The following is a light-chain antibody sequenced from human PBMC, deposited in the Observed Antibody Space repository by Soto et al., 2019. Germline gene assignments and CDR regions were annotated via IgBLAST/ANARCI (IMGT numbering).Light chain of an antibody. CDR3: AAWDDTSSFV. J-gene: IGLJ1*01. Sequence: QSVLTQPPSASGTPGQRVIISCSGGSSNIGRNTVNWYQHLPGTAPRLLIYTNDQRPSGVPDRFSGSKSGTSASLAISGLQSEDEADYYCAAWDDTSSFVFRTGTKVTVL. CDR2: TND. V-gene: IGLV1-44*01. CDR1: SSNIGRNT.